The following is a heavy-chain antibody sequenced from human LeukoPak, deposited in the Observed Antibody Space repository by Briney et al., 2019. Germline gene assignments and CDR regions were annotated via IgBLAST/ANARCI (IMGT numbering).Heavy chain of an antibody. V-gene: IGHV3-23*01. CDR3: AKDPHYYGSGSFDY. CDR1: GLTFSSYA. Sequence: GGSLRLSCAASGLTFSSYAMSWVRQAPRKGLEWVSAISGSGGSTYYADSVKGRFTISRDNSKNTLYLQMNSLRAEDTAVYYCAKDPHYYGSGSFDYWGQGTLVTVSS. D-gene: IGHD3-10*01. CDR2: ISGSGGST. J-gene: IGHJ4*02.